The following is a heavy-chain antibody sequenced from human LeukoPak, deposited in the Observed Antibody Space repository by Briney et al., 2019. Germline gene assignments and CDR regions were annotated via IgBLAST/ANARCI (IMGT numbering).Heavy chain of an antibody. CDR1: GVTFSSYA. CDR3: ARAAYYYDSSGYYSFDY. Sequence: PGRSLRLSCAASGVTFSSYAMHWVRQAPGKGLKWVVVISYDGSNKYYADSVKGRFTISRDNSKNTLYLQMNSLRAEDTAVYYCARAAYYYDSSGYYSFDYWGQGTLVTVSS. J-gene: IGHJ4*02. V-gene: IGHV3-30-3*01. D-gene: IGHD3-22*01. CDR2: ISYDGSNK.